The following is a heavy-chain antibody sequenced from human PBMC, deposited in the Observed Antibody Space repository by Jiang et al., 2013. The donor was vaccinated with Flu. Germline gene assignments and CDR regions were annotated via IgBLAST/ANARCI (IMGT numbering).Heavy chain of an antibody. CDR2: INPNGGHT. J-gene: IGHJ4*02. V-gene: IGHV1-46*02. CDR3: ARDFTMRSSTTFGVADGGRPDRGADY. Sequence: SGAEVKKPGASVKVSCKASGYTFNRYYMYWVRQAPGQGLEWMGIINPNGGHTTYTQKFQGRVSMTRDTSTVYMELSSLSFEDTAVYYCARDFTMRSSTTFGVADGGRPDRGADYWGQGTLVTVSS. D-gene: IGHD3-3*01. CDR1: GYTFNRYY.